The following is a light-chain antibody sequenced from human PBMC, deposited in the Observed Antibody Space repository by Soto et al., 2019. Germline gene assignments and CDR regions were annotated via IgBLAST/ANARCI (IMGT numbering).Light chain of an antibody. CDR1: QSVGSK. CDR3: QEYNTWPWT. V-gene: IGKV3D-15*01. CDR2: DAS. J-gene: IGKJ1*01. Sequence: EIGMTQSPPTLSVSPGERATLSCRASQSVGSKLAWYQQRPGQAPRLLIYDASNRATGIPARFSGSGSGTEFILTITSLQSEDSAVYYCQEYNTWPWTFGQGTKVDIK.